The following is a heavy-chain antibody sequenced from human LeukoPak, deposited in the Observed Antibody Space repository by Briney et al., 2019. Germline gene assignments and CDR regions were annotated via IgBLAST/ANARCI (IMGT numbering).Heavy chain of an antibody. CDR1: GFTFNNYG. J-gene: IGHJ6*03. D-gene: IGHD3-10*01. V-gene: IGHV3-30*02. CDR2: IRYNGNNQ. Sequence: PGGSLRLSCAASGFTFNNYGMHWGRQAPGKELEWVAFIRYNGNNQYYADSVKGRFTISRDNSKNTLYLQMNSLKGDDTAVYYCAKDSAFYYIDVWGKGTTVIISS. CDR3: AKDSAFYYIDV.